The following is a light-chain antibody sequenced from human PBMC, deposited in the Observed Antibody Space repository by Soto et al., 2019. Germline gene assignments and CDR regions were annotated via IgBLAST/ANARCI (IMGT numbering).Light chain of an antibody. Sequence: IQMTQSPSTLSASVGDRVTITCRATQIISHWLAWYQQKPGKAPKLLISKASTLGNGLPSRFSGGISRTEFTLTITGLQPDDFANYYCQQYSIYPRTFGQGTKLEI. CDR3: QQYSIYPRT. J-gene: IGKJ2*01. CDR2: KAS. V-gene: IGKV1-5*03. CDR1: QIISHW.